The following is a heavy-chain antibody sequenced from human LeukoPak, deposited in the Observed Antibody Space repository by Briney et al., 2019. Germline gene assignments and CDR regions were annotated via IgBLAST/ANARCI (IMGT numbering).Heavy chain of an antibody. V-gene: IGHV4-39*07. CDR1: GGSISNYY. CDR3: AIQRYSSSPVDY. D-gene: IGHD6-6*01. CDR2: IYYSGGT. J-gene: IGHJ4*02. Sequence: SETLSLTCTVSGGSISNYYWGWIRQPPGKGLEWIGSIYYSGGTYYNPSLKSRVTISVDTSKNQFSLKLSSVTAADTAVYYCAIQRYSSSPVDYWGQGTLVTVSS.